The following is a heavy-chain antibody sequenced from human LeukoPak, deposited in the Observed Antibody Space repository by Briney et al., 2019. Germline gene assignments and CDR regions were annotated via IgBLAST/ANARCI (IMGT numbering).Heavy chain of an antibody. Sequence: GGSLRLSCAASGFTFSSFAMHWVRQAPGKGLDWVTFISYDGSTEYYADSVKGRFTISRDNSKNTVYLQMNSLRGEDTAVYYCAKTGERDYWGRGTLVTVSS. V-gene: IGHV3-30-3*02. CDR3: AKTGERDY. CDR2: ISYDGSTE. CDR1: GFTFSSFA. J-gene: IGHJ4*02. D-gene: IGHD7-27*01.